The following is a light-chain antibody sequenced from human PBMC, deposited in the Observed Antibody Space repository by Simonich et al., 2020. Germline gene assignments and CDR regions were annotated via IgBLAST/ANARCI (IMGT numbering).Light chain of an antibody. CDR3: CSYAGSYTLV. Sequence: QSALTQPRSVSGSPGQSVTISCTGTSSDVGGYNYVSWDHKHPGKAPKLMIYDVSKRPSGVPDRFSGSKSGNTASLTISGLQAEDEADYYCCSYAGSYTLVFGGGTKLTVL. J-gene: IGLJ2*01. CDR1: SSDVGGYNY. V-gene: IGLV2-11*01. CDR2: DVS.